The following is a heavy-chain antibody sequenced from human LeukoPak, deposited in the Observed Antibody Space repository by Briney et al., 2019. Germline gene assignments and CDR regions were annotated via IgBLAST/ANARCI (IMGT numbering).Heavy chain of an antibody. J-gene: IGHJ4*02. D-gene: IGHD1-26*01. Sequence: GGSLRLSCAASGFTVSGNYMSWVRQAPGKGLEWVSVIYSGGSTYYADSVKGRFTISRDNSKNTLYLQMNSLRAEDTAVYYCARALMAVGAENRGDYWGQGTLVTVSS. V-gene: IGHV3-53*01. CDR2: IYSGGST. CDR3: ARALMAVGAENRGDY. CDR1: GFTVSGNY.